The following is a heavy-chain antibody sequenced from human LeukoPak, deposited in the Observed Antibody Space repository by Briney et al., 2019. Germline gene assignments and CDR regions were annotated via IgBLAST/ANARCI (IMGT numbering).Heavy chain of an antibody. CDR2: ISAYNGNT. CDR3: ARDGAAAAGTRLLGDY. V-gene: IGHV1-18*01. Sequence: ASVKVSCKXSGYTFTSYGISWVRQAPGQGLEWMGWISAYNGNTNYSQKLQGRVTMTTDTSTSTAYMELRSLRSDDTAVYYCARDGAAAAGTRLLGDYWGQGTLVTVSS. D-gene: IGHD6-13*01. J-gene: IGHJ4*02. CDR1: GYTFTSYG.